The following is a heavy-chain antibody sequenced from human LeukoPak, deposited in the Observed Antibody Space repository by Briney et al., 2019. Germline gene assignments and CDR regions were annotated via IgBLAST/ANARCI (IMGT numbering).Heavy chain of an antibody. CDR1: GFTFISSA. Sequence: SVKVSCKASGFTFISSAMQWVRQARGQRLEWIGWIVVGSGNTNYAQKFQERVTITRDMSTSTAYMELSSLRSEDTAVYYCAAGSYYDSSGYSFDYWGQGTLVTVSS. D-gene: IGHD3-22*01. J-gene: IGHJ4*02. CDR3: AAGSYYDSSGYSFDY. CDR2: IVVGSGNT. V-gene: IGHV1-58*02.